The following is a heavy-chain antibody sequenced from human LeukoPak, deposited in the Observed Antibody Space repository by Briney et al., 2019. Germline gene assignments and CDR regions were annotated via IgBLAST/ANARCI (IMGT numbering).Heavy chain of an antibody. D-gene: IGHD6-13*01. CDR2: IRSKAYGGTT. J-gene: IGHJ6*03. CDR3: TRDGSSWPTNNYYYYMDV. Sequence: GGSLRLSSTASGFTFGDYAMSWFRQAPGKGLEWVGFIRSKAYGGTTEYAASVKGRFTISRDDSKSIASLQMNSLKTEDTAVYYCTRDGSSWPTNNYYYYMDVWGKGTTVTVSS. V-gene: IGHV3-49*03. CDR1: GFTFGDYA.